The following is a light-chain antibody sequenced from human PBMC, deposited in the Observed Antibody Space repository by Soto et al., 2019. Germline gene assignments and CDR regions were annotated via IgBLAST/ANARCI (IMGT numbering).Light chain of an antibody. V-gene: IGKV3-20*01. CDR1: QSVSSSY. J-gene: IGKJ2*01. Sequence: EIVLTQSPGTLSLSPGERATLSCRASQSVSSSYLAWYQQKPGQAPRLLISGASSRATGIPDRFSGSGSGTDFTLTISRLEAEDFAVYYCQQYGSSPSSYTFGQGTKLEIK. CDR3: QQYGSSPSSYT. CDR2: GAS.